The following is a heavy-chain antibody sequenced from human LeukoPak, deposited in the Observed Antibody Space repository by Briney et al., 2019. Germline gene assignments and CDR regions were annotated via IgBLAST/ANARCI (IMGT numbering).Heavy chain of an antibody. CDR3: ARDRARYCSGGSCYMLDY. CDR2: IYTSGST. D-gene: IGHD2-15*01. J-gene: IGHJ4*02. Sequence: SETLSLTCTVSGGSISSYYWSWIRQPAGKGLEWIGRIYTSGSTNYNPSLKSRVTMSVDTSKNQFSLKLSSVTAADTAVYYRARDRARYCSGGSCYMLDYWGQGTLVTVSS. V-gene: IGHV4-4*07. CDR1: GGSISSYY.